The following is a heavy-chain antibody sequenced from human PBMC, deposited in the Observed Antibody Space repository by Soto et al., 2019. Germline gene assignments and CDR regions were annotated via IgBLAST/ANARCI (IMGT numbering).Heavy chain of an antibody. CDR3: ARGSTGYSSSWYRY. J-gene: IGHJ4*02. V-gene: IGHV4-59*08. CDR2: IYNSGST. D-gene: IGHD6-13*01. Sequence: WGTLSLTCHVNCDSIPSYYWSWMLQPPGKGLEWIGYIYNSGSTNYNPSLKSRVTISVDTSKNQFSLKLSSVTAADTAVYYCARGSTGYSSSWYRYWGQGTLVTVS. CDR1: CDSIPSYY.